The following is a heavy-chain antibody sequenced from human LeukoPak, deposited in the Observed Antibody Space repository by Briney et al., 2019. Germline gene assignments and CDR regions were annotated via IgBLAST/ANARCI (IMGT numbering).Heavy chain of an antibody. CDR3: ARCTTMYDAFDI. Sequence: GESLKISCKGSGYSFTTYWIGWVRQMPGRGLEWMGIIYPGDSDTRYSPSSQGQVTISADKSTGTAYLQWSSLKASDTAMYYCARCTTMYDAFDIWGQGTMLTVSS. CDR2: IYPGDSDT. CDR1: GYSFTTYW. V-gene: IGHV5-51*01. J-gene: IGHJ3*02. D-gene: IGHD2-8*01.